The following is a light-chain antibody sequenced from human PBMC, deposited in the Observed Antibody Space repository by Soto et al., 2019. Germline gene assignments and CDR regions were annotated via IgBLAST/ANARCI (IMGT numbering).Light chain of an antibody. CDR3: QQYGSSPPYT. V-gene: IGKV3-20*01. Sequence: EVVLTQSPGTLSLSPGERATLSWRASQSVSNNYLAWYQQKRGQSHKLLIFGSTDRATGIPDRFSGSGSGTDFTLTISRLEPEDFAVYYCQQYGSSPPYTFGQGTKLEIK. CDR1: QSVSNNY. J-gene: IGKJ2*01. CDR2: GST.